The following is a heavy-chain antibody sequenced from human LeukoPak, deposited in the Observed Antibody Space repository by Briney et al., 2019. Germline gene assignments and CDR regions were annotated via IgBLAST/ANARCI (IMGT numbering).Heavy chain of an antibody. V-gene: IGHV3-15*01. Sequence: GGSLRLSCAASGFTFSNAWMSWVRQAPGKGLEWVGRIKSKTDGGTTDYAAPVKGRFTISRDDSKNTLYLQMNSPKTEDTAVYYCTTAKAYYYDSSGLDYWGQGTLVTVSS. CDR2: IKSKTDGGTT. CDR3: TTAKAYYYDSSGLDY. D-gene: IGHD3-22*01. J-gene: IGHJ4*02. CDR1: GFTFSNAW.